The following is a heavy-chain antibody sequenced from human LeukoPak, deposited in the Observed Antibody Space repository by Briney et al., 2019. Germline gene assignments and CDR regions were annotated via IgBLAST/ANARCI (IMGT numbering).Heavy chain of an antibody. V-gene: IGHV3-23*01. D-gene: IGHD3-10*01. CDR3: AQVMGVRGAPSDY. CDR2: ISGSGGTT. J-gene: IGHJ4*02. Sequence: GGSLRLFCAASGFTFSSYDMSWVRQAPGKGLEWVSAISGSGGTTYYADSVKGRFTISRDNSKNTLYLQMNSLRAEDTALYYCAQVMGVRGAPSDYWGQGTLVTVSS. CDR1: GFTFSSYD.